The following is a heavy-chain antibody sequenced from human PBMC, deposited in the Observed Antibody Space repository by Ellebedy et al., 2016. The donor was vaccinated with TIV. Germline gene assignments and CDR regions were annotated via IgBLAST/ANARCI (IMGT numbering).Heavy chain of an antibody. CDR3: SRDLDIAMAMGYYGMDV. D-gene: IGHD5-18*01. CDR1: GFTFSSYW. J-gene: IGHJ6*02. CDR2: INSDGSST. V-gene: IGHV3-74*01. Sequence: GGSLRLSCAASGFTFSSYWMHWVRQAPGKGLVWVSRINSDGSSTSYADSVKGRLTISRDNAKNTLYLQMNSLRAEDTAVYYCSRDLDIAMAMGYYGMDVWGQGTTVTVSS.